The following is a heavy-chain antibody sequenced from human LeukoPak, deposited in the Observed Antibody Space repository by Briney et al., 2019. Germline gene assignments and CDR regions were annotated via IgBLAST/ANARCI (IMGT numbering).Heavy chain of an antibody. D-gene: IGHD4-17*01. V-gene: IGHV3-30*07. CDR1: GIGFSGHA. J-gene: IGHJ4*02. Sequence: GGSLRLSCVASGIGFSGHAMHWVRQAPDKGLEWVAVISFDGGDKDYSDSVKGRFTISRDNSKNTLYLQMNSLRAEDTAVYYCARGTVTAPFDYWGQGTLVTVSS. CDR2: ISFDGGDK. CDR3: ARGTVTAPFDY.